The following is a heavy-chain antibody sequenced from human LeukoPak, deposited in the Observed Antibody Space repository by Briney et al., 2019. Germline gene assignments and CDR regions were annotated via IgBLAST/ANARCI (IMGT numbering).Heavy chain of an antibody. V-gene: IGHV4-39*07. D-gene: IGHD5-24*01. CDR3: ARIGRDGYNFHY. J-gene: IGHJ4*02. CDR2: INHSGST. CDR1: GGSISSSSYY. Sequence: SETLSLTCTVSGGSISSSSYYWDWIRQPPGKGLEWIGEINHSGSTNYNSSLKSRVTISVDTSKNQFSLKLSSVTAADTAVYYCARIGRDGYNFHYWGQGTLVTVSS.